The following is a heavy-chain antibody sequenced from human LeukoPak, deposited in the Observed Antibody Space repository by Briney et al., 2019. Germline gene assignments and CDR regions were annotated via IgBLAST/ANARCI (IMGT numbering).Heavy chain of an antibody. V-gene: IGHV4-39*07. CDR1: GGSISSSSYY. D-gene: IGHD2-2*01. CDR2: IYTSGST. CDR3: ARGYCSSTSCYANDY. Sequence: SETLSLTCTVSGGSISSSSYYWGWIRQPPGKGLEWIGSIYTSGSTNYNPFLKSRVTISADTSKNQFSLKLSSVTAADTAVYYCARGYCSSTSCYANDYWGQGTLVTVSS. J-gene: IGHJ4*02.